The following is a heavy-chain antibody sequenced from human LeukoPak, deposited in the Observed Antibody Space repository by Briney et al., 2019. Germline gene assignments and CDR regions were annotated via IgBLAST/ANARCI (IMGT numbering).Heavy chain of an antibody. J-gene: IGHJ4*02. CDR1: QFTFSSYR. CDR3: ARGAAVAGLDY. D-gene: IGHD6-19*01. CDR2: IKQDGSET. Sequence: GGSLRLSCEASQFTFSSYRMSWVRQAPGKGLEWVASIKQDGSETFYVDSVKGRFTISRDNAKNSLFLHMHSQRGEDSAVFYCARGAAVAGLDYWGQGTQVTGSS. V-gene: IGHV3-7*01.